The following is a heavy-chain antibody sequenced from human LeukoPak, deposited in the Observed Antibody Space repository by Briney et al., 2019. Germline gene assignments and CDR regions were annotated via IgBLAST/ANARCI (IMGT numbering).Heavy chain of an antibody. Sequence: GGSLRLSCAASGFTFSSYSMNWVRQAPGKGLEWVSSIRSSSSYIYYADSVKGRFTISRDNAKNSLYLQMNSLRAEDTAVYYCARDTSVDTAMANHDAFDIWGQGTMVTVSS. CDR3: ARDTSVDTAMANHDAFDI. CDR1: GFTFSSYS. D-gene: IGHD5-18*01. J-gene: IGHJ3*02. V-gene: IGHV3-21*01. CDR2: IRSSSSYI.